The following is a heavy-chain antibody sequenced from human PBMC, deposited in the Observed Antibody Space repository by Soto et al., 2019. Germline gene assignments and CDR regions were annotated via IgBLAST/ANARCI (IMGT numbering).Heavy chain of an antibody. D-gene: IGHD3-3*01. J-gene: IGHJ4*02. V-gene: IGHV3-23*01. CDR2: ITSSGSRT. CDR3: AKDPSPYDFVSSYYFDY. Sequence: PGGSLRLSCAASGFTFSSYAMSWVRQAPGKGLEWVSGITSSGSRTYYADSVKGRFTISRDNSKMYLQMNSLRAEDTAVYYCAKDPSPYDFVSSYYFDYWGPGTLVTVSS. CDR1: GFTFSSYA.